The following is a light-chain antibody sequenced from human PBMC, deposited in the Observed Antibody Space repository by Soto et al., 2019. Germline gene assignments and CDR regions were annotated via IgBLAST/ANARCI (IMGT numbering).Light chain of an antibody. V-gene: IGKV3-15*01. Sequence: EIVMTQSPATLSVSPGGRATLSCRVSQSVSSTLAWYQQKPGQAPRLLIYGASTRATGFPARFSGSGSGTEFTLTISSLQSEDFAVYYCQQYKDWPLTFGGGTRVEIK. CDR1: QSVSST. J-gene: IGKJ4*01. CDR3: QQYKDWPLT. CDR2: GAS.